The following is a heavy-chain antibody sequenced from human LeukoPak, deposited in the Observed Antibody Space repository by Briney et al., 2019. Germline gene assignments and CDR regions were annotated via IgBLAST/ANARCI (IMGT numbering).Heavy chain of an antibody. J-gene: IGHJ4*02. CDR1: GGSFSGYY. CDR2: INHSGST. V-gene: IGHV4-34*01. CDR3: ARVDSSSWYLDY. Sequence: PSETLSLTCAVYGGSFSGYYWSWIRQPPGKGLEWIGEINHSGSTNYNPSLKSRVTISVDTSKNQFSLKLSSETAADTAVYYCARVDSSSWYLDYWGQGTLVTVSS. D-gene: IGHD6-13*01.